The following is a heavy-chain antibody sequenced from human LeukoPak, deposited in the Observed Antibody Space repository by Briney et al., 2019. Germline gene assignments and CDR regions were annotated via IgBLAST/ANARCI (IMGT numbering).Heavy chain of an antibody. D-gene: IGHD1-26*01. V-gene: IGHV3-30-3*01. Sequence: PGRSLRLSCAASGFTFSSYAMHWVRQAPGKGLEWVAVISYDGSNKYYADSVKGRFTISRDNSKNKLYLQMNSLRAEDTAVYYCARDHGSYYYFDYWGQGTLVTVSS. CDR1: GFTFSSYA. J-gene: IGHJ4*02. CDR3: ARDHGSYYYFDY. CDR2: ISYDGSNK.